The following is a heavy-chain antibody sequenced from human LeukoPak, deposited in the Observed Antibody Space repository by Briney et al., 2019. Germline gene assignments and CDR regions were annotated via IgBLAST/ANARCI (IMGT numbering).Heavy chain of an antibody. V-gene: IGHV4-34*01. J-gene: IGHJ6*02. CDR2: INHSGST. Sequence: SQTLSLTCAVYGGFFSGYYWSWIRQPPGKGLEWIGEINHSGSTNYNPSLKSRVTISVDTSKNQFSLKLSSVTAADTAVYYCAREAYYYYGMDVWGQGTTVTVSS. CDR3: AREAYYYYGMDV. CDR1: GGFFSGYY.